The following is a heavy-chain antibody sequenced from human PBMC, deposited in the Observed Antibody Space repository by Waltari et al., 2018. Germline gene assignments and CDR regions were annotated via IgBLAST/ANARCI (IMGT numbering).Heavy chain of an antibody. CDR2: ISYDGSNK. J-gene: IGHJ5*02. CDR3: ASVGGDYVT. V-gene: IGHV3-30-3*01. CDR1: GFTFSSYA. Sequence: QVQLVESGGGVVQPGRSLRLSCAASGFTFSSYAMHWVRQAPGKGMEWVAVISYDGSNKYHADSVKGRFTISRDNSKNTLYLQMNSLRAEDTAVYYCASVGGDYVTWGQGTLVTVSS. D-gene: IGHD4-17*01.